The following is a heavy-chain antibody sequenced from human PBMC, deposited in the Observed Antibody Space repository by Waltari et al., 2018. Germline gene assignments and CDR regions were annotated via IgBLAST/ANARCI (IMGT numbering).Heavy chain of an antibody. CDR1: GGSFRGYY. V-gene: IGHV4-34*01. CDR2: INHSGST. Sequence: QVQLQQWGAGLLKPSETLSLPCAVYGGSFRGYYWSWIRQPPGTGLEWIGEINHSGSTNYNPSLKSRVTISVDTSKNQFSLKLSSVTAADTAVYYCARQVPAAAWVSGNRGWFDPWGQGTLVTVSS. J-gene: IGHJ5*02. D-gene: IGHD2-2*01. CDR3: ARQVPAAAWVSGNRGWFDP.